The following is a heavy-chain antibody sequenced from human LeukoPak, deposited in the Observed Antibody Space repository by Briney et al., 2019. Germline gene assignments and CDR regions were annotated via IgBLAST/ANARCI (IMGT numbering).Heavy chain of an antibody. CDR1: GSTFSIYA. CDR3: AREWDYYYDSSGYYTVGYYFDY. V-gene: IGHV3-7*01. Sequence: GGSLRLSCAASGSTFSIYAMSWVRQAPGKGLEWVANIKQDGSEKYYVDSVKGRFTISRDNAKNSLYLQMNSLRAEDTAVYYCAREWDYYYDSSGYYTVGYYFDYWGQGTLVTVSS. J-gene: IGHJ4*02. CDR2: IKQDGSEK. D-gene: IGHD3-22*01.